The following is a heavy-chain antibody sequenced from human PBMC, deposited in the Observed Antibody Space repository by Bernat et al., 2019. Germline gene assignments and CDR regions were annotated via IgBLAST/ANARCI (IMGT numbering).Heavy chain of an antibody. CDR1: GGSISSSSYY. CDR3: ARTFYYGDSYNWFDP. D-gene: IGHD4-17*01. V-gene: IGHV4-39*01. J-gene: IGHJ5*02. CDR2: IYYSGST. Sequence: QLQLQESGPGLVKPSETLSLTCTVSGGSISSSSYYWGWIRQPPGKGLEWIGSIYYSGSTYYNPSRKRRVTTSVDTSKNQFTLKLSSVTAADTAVYYCARTFYYGDSYNWFDPWGQGTLVTVSS.